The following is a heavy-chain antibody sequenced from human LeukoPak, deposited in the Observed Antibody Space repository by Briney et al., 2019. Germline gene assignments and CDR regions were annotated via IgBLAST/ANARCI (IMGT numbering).Heavy chain of an antibody. CDR2: IYSGGST. CDR3: ARCLVRAPYYYMDV. CDR1: GLTVSSNY. V-gene: IGHV3-66*01. D-gene: IGHD3-10*01. Sequence: GGSLRLSCAASGLTVSSNYMSWVRQAPGKGLEWVSVIYSGGSTYYANSVTGRFTISRDKSKNTLYLQMNSLRAEDTAVYFCARCLVRAPYYYMDVWGKGTTVTISS. J-gene: IGHJ6*03.